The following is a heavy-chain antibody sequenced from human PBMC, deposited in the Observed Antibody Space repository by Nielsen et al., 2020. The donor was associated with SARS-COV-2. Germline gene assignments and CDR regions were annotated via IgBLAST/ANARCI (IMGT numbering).Heavy chain of an antibody. J-gene: IGHJ6*03. D-gene: IGHD2-21*01. Sequence: SETLSLTCAVSGDSVSSHDWWTWVRQSPGKGLEWIGEVSHSGSTNYNPSLKSRVTLSMDKSRRQFSLRLASVSAADTAVYFCARGHHVVVPSPTLGLGPIFYYFYLDVWGKGTTVIVSS. V-gene: IGHV4-4*02. CDR2: VSHSGST. CDR1: GDSVSSHDW. CDR3: ARGHHVVVPSPTLGLGPIFYYFYLDV.